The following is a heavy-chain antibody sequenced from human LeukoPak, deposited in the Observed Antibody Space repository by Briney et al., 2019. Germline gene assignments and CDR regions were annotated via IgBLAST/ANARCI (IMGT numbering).Heavy chain of an antibody. CDR2: TYYRSKWYN. D-gene: IGHD3-10*01. Sequence: SQTLSLTCAISGDSVSSNSAAWNWIRQSPSRGLEWLGRTYYRSKWYNDYAVSVKGRITINPDTSKNQFSLQLNSVTPEDTAVYYCARDNTMGRGVTNYYGMDVWGKGTTVTVSS. V-gene: IGHV6-1*01. CDR1: GDSVSSNSAA. CDR3: ARDNTMGRGVTNYYGMDV. J-gene: IGHJ6*04.